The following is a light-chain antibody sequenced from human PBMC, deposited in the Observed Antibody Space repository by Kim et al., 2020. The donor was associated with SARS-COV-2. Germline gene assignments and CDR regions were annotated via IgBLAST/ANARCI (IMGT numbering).Light chain of an antibody. CDR3: QQFGTAERT. CDR2: GGS. V-gene: IGKV3-20*01. J-gene: IGKJ1*01. CDR1: QSQNTSL. Sequence: SPGDRVTHPCRDRQSQNTSLLAWYQQKPGQGPRLLIYGGSSRTTGSPDRFSGSGYGGDFALTKSRREAGGFAVYYCQQFGTAERTFGQGTKVDIK.